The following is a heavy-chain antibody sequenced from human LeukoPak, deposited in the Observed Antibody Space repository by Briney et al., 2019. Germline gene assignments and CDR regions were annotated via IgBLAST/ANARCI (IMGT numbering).Heavy chain of an antibody. Sequence: GGSLRLSCAASGFTFSSYTMNWVRQAPGKGLEWVSSISSTSSSIYYADSVQGRFTISRDNSKNTLYLQMNSLRAEDTAVYYCARDRGYSGTYQAPEDAFDIWGQGTMVTVSS. CDR2: ISSTSSSI. CDR1: GFTFSSYT. J-gene: IGHJ3*02. D-gene: IGHD1-26*01. V-gene: IGHV3-21*01. CDR3: ARDRGYSGTYQAPEDAFDI.